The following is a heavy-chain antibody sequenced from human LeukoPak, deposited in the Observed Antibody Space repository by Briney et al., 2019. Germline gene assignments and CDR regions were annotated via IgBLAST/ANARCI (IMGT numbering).Heavy chain of an antibody. V-gene: IGHV3-23*01. Sequence: GGSLRLSCAASGFTFSNYAMSWVRQAPGKGLEWVSSINGRGGSTYYADSVKGRFTISRDNSKNTLYLQMDSLSAEDTAVYYCVKVDTWGQGTLVTVSS. CDR2: INGRGGST. J-gene: IGHJ4*02. D-gene: IGHD5-18*01. CDR3: VKVDT. CDR1: GFTFSNYA.